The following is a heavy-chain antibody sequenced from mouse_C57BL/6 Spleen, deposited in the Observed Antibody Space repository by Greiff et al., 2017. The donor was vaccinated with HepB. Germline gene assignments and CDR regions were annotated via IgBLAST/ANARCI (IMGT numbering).Heavy chain of an antibody. Sequence: VQLQQSGAELVRPGTSVKVSCKASGYAFTNYLIEWVTQRPGQGLEWIGVINPGSGGTNYNEKFKGKATLTADKSSSTAYMQLGSLTSEDSAVYFCARSYDYDGDWYFDVWGTGTTVTVSS. J-gene: IGHJ1*03. V-gene: IGHV1-54*01. D-gene: IGHD2-4*01. CDR1: GYAFTNYL. CDR2: INPGSGGT. CDR3: ARSYDYDGDWYFDV.